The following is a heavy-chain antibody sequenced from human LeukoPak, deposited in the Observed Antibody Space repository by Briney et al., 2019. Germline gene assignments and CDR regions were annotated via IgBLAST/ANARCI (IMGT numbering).Heavy chain of an antibody. J-gene: IGHJ5*02. CDR1: GFTFSSNY. Sequence: GGSLRLSCAASGFTFSSNYMSWVRQAPGKGLEWVSIIYSGGETYYADSVKGRFTISRDNSKNTLYLQMNSLRAEDTAVYYCARDRPPQGIAVAAWGQGTLVTVSS. CDR3: ARDRPPQGIAVAA. V-gene: IGHV3-66*01. D-gene: IGHD6-19*01. CDR2: IYSGGET.